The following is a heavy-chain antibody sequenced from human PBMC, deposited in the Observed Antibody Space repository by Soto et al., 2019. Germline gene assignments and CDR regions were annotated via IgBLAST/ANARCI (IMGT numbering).Heavy chain of an antibody. J-gene: IGHJ3*02. D-gene: IGHD3-10*01. V-gene: IGHV5-51*01. CDR3: ARQGFRGVITDALDI. Sequence: ESLKICCKGSGYSFTGYWIGWVRQMPGKGLEWVGIIYPGDSDTRYSPSFQGQVTISADKSISTAYLQWSSLKASDTAMYYCARQGFRGVITDALDIWGQGTMVTVSS. CDR2: IYPGDSDT. CDR1: GYSFTGYW.